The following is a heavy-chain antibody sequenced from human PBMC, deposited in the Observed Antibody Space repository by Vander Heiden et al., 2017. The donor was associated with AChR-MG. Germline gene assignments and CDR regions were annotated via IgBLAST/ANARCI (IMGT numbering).Heavy chain of an antibody. CDR2: IYYSGRP. D-gene: IGHD6-19*01. CDR3: ARVPDTTRGWYYYYYYMDV. V-gene: IGHV4-31*03. J-gene: IGHJ6*03. Sequence: QVQLQESGPGLVKPSQTLSLTCTVSGGSISSGGYYWSWIRQHQGKGLEWIGYIYYSGRPYYNPSLKSRVTISVDTSKNQFSLKLSSVSAADTAVYYCARVPDTTRGWYYYYYYMDVWGKGTTVTVSS. CDR1: GGSISSGGYY.